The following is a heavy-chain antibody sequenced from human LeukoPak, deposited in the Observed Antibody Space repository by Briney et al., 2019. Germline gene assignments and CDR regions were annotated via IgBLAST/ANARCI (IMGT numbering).Heavy chain of an antibody. CDR3: EGLLGYCSSTSCRTFDY. Sequence: TGGSLRLSCAASGFTFSSYSMNWVRPAPGKGLEWVSSISSSSSYIYYADSVKGRFTISRDNAKNSLYLQMNSLRAEDTAVYYCEGLLGYCSSTSCRTFDYWGQGTLVTVSS. J-gene: IGHJ4*02. CDR1: GFTFSSYS. CDR2: ISSSSSYI. V-gene: IGHV3-21*01. D-gene: IGHD2-2*01.